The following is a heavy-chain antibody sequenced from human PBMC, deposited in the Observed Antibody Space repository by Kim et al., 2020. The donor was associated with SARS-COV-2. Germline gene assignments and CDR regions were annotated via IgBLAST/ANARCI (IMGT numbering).Heavy chain of an antibody. J-gene: IGHJ4*02. V-gene: IGHV3-53*04. Sequence: GGSLRLSCAASGFTVSSNYMSWVRQAPGKGLEWVSVIYSGGSTYYADSVKGRFTISRHNSKNTVYLQMNSLRAEDRAVYYCAREDYYGSGSYDYWGQGNLVTVSS. CDR2: IYSGGST. CDR1: GFTVSSNY. CDR3: AREDYYGSGSYDY. D-gene: IGHD3-10*01.